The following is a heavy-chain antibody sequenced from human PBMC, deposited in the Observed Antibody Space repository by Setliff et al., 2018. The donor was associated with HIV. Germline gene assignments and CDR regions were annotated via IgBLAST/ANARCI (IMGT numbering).Heavy chain of an antibody. J-gene: IGHJ6*02. Sequence: SETLSLTCTVSGDSISSHYWSWIRQPPGKGLEWIGTLYFGGSTSYNSSLKGRVTISAATSKNVFSLDMTSVTAADTAVYYCARPVSKNFYGLDVWGLGTTVTVSS. CDR3: ARPVSKNFYGLDV. V-gene: IGHV4-59*11. CDR1: GDSISSHY. CDR2: LYFGGST.